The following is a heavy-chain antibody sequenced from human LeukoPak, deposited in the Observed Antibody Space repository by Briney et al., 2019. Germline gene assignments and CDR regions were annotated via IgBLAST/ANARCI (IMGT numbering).Heavy chain of an antibody. CDR3: ARQRSVARPSLDY. Sequence: SETLSLTCTVSGGSISTYYWSWIRQPPGKGLEWIGYIYYSGSAKYNPSLKSRVTISVDTSKNQFSLKLRSVTAAETAVYYCARQRSVARPSLDYWGQGTLVTVSS. V-gene: IGHV4-59*08. J-gene: IGHJ4*02. CDR1: GGSISTYY. CDR2: IYYSGSA. D-gene: IGHD2-15*01.